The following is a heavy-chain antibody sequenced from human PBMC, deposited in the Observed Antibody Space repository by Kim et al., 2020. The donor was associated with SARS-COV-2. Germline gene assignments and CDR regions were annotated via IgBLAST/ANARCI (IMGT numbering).Heavy chain of an antibody. J-gene: IGHJ3*02. CDR2: MYYSGST. V-gene: IGHV4-59*08. Sequence: SETLSLTCTVSGGSINTYYWSWIRQPPGKGLEWIGYMYYSGSTNYNPSLKSRVTISVDTSKNHSSLKLSSVTAADTAVYYCARHASSSFTLDACDIWGQG. CDR3: ARHASSSFTLDACDI. D-gene: IGHD6-13*01. CDR1: GGSINTYY.